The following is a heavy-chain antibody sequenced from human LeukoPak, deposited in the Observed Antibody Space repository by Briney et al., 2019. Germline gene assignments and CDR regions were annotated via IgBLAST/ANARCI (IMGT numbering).Heavy chain of an antibody. V-gene: IGHV1-18*01. CDR2: ISAYNGNT. D-gene: IGHD4-17*01. CDR1: GYTFTSYG. Sequence: ASVKISCKASGYTFTSYGISWVRQDPGQGLEWMGWISAYNGNTNYAQKLQGRVTMTTDTSTSTAYMELRSLGSDDTAVYYCARDLTTVTDWYFDLWGRGTLVTVSS. J-gene: IGHJ2*01. CDR3: ARDLTTVTDWYFDL.